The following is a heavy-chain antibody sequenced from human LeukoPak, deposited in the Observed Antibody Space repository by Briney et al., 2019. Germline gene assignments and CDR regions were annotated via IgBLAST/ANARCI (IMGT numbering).Heavy chain of an antibody. V-gene: IGHV3-7*01. CDR1: GFTFSTHW. Sequence: GGSLRLSCAASGFTFSTHWMSWFRQAPGKGLEWVALIQKDGSDKYYVDSVKGRFTISRDKAKNSLYLQMNGLRADDTAVYYCAGDEGWTFDIWGQGTKVTVSS. J-gene: IGHJ3*02. CDR2: IQKDGSDK. D-gene: IGHD5-24*01. CDR3: AGDEGWTFDI.